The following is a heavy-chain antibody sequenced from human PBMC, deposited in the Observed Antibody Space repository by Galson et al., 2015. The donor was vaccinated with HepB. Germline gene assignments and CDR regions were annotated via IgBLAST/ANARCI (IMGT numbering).Heavy chain of an antibody. V-gene: IGHV4-38-2*02. J-gene: IGHJ6*03. Sequence: PPGKGLEWIGNIYSSGSTYYNPSLKSRVTMSLDTSKNQFSLKLSSVTAADTAVYFCAREFPYYYGSGNTPLMPKYYYYYYMDVWGKGTTVTVSS. CDR2: IYSSGST. D-gene: IGHD3-10*01. CDR3: AREFPYYYGSGNTPLMPKYYYYYYMDV.